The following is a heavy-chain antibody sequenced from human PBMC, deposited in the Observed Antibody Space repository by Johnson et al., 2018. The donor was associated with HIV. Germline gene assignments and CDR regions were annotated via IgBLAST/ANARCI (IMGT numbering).Heavy chain of an antibody. D-gene: IGHD3-10*01. CDR2: INSDGSST. Sequence: VQLVESGGGLVQPGRSLRLSCAASGFTFDDYAMHWVRQAPGKGLVWVSRINSDGSSTSYADSVKGRFTISRDNAKNTLYLQMNSLRAEDTAVYYCARAPEVRGIDAFDIWGQGTMVTVS. V-gene: IGHV3-74*02. CDR1: GFTFDDYA. J-gene: IGHJ3*02. CDR3: ARAPEVRGIDAFDI.